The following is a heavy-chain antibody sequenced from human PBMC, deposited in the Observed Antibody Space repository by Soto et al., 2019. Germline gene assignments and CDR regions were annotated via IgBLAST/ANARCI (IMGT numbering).Heavy chain of an antibody. V-gene: IGHV3-23*01. D-gene: IGHD4-17*01. CDR1: GFIFSTYA. CDR3: AHPRGYGVFDAVDI. Sequence: PAGSLRLSCTASGFIFSTYAMNWVRQAPGEGLEWVSAISSNGGTTFYAESVRGRFTISRDNSVNTLYLQMSSLRTEDTAVYYCAHPRGYGVFDAVDIWGQGTMVTVSS. J-gene: IGHJ3*02. CDR2: ISSNGGTT.